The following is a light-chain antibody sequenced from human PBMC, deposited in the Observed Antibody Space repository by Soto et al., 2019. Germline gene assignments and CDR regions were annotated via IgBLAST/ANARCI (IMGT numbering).Light chain of an antibody. V-gene: IGKV1-39*01. CDR1: RNISSD. J-gene: IGKJ2*01. Sequence: IQMTQSPSSLSASVGDRVTLSCRANRNISSDLNWYQLKPGKAPKLLIYRASTLQNGVPSRFSGSGSATDFTLTITTLQPEDVATYSCQQSYSTLPYTFGQGTKVEIK. CDR2: RAS. CDR3: QQSYSTLPYT.